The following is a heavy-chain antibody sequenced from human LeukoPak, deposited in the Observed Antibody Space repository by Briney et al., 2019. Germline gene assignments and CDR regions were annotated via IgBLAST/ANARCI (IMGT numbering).Heavy chain of an antibody. CDR1: GGYISSTSYY. J-gene: IGHJ4*02. CDR2: INYSGIT. CDR3: ARLGYSSGWYLDY. Sequence: SETLSLTCTVSGGYISSTSYYWGWIRQPPGKGLEWIGSINYSGITYYNPSLKSRVTISVDTSKNQFSLKLSSVTAADTAVYYCARLGYSSGWYLDYWGQGTLVTVSS. V-gene: IGHV4-39*07. D-gene: IGHD6-19*01.